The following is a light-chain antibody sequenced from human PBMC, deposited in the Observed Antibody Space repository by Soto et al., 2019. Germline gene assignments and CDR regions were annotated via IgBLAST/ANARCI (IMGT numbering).Light chain of an antibody. CDR3: EQYGSSPRT. J-gene: IGKJ1*01. Sequence: EIVLTQSPGTLSLSPGERATLSCRASQSVSSNYFAWYQQKPGQAPSLLIYGISNRATGIPDRFSGSGSGTDFTLTISRLEPEDFAVYYCEQYGSSPRTFGQGTKVDIK. CDR2: GIS. V-gene: IGKV3-20*01. CDR1: QSVSSNY.